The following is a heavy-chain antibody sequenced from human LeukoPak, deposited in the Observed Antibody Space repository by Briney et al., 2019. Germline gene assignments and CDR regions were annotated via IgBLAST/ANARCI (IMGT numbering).Heavy chain of an antibody. J-gene: IGHJ5*02. V-gene: IGHV1-69*13. D-gene: IGHD5-24*01. CDR1: GGTFSSYA. Sequence: ASVKVSCKASGGTFSSYAISWVRQAPGQGLEWVGGIILIFGTANYAQKFQGRVTITADESTNTAYMELSSLRSEDTAVYYCARDNSVRDEAWWFNPWGQGTLVTVSS. CDR2: IILIFGTA. CDR3: ARDNSVRDEAWWFNP.